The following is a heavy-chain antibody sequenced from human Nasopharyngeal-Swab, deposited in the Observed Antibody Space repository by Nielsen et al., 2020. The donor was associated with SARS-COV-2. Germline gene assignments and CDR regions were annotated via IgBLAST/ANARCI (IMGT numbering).Heavy chain of an antibody. CDR2: IWYDGSNK. V-gene: IGHV3-33*01. CDR3: ASHYGSGSLPLDY. Sequence: GGPLRLSCAASGFTFSSYGMHWVRQAPGKGLEWVAVIWYDGSNKYYADSVKGRFTISRDNSKNTLYLQMNSLRAEDTAVYYCASHYGSGSLPLDYWGQGTLVTVSS. J-gene: IGHJ4*02. CDR1: GFTFSSYG. D-gene: IGHD3-10*01.